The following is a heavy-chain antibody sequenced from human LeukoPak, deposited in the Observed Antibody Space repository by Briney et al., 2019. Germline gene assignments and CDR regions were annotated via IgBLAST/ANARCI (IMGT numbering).Heavy chain of an antibody. Sequence: GGALRLSCAASGFTLSDYWMSWVRQAPGKGLEWVANMDQDGSEENYVDSVKGRFTISRDDAKNSLYLQMSSLRAEDTAVYYCAKGPLGYCSSTSCYGNLDFDYWGQGTLVTVSS. CDR1: GFTLSDYW. J-gene: IGHJ4*02. CDR3: AKGPLGYCSSTSCYGNLDFDY. V-gene: IGHV3-7*01. D-gene: IGHD2-2*01. CDR2: MDQDGSEE.